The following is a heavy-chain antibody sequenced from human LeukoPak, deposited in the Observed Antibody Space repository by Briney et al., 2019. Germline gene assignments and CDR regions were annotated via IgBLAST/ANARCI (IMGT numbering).Heavy chain of an antibody. D-gene: IGHD5-12*01. J-gene: IGHJ2*01. CDR1: GFIFSNYD. CDR3: ARDENGDSDFDL. CDR2: ISSGGGTT. V-gene: IGHV3-48*01. Sequence: PGGSLRLSCAASGFIFSNYDMNWVRHAPGKGLEWVSFISSGGGTTFYAYSVKGRFTISSDDAKNSLYVQMNNLRVEDTAVYYCARDENGDSDFDLWGRGTLVTVSS.